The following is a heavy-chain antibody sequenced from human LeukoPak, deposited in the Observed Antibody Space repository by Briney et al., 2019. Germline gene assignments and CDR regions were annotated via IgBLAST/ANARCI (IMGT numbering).Heavy chain of an antibody. V-gene: IGHV3-15*01. Sequence: PGGSLRLSCAASGFTFSNAWMSWVRQAPGKGLEWVGRIKSKTDGGTTDYAAPVKGRFTISRDDSKNTLYLQMNSLKTEDTAVYYCTTEEGAAVANDYWGQGTLVTVSS. D-gene: IGHD6-13*01. CDR3: TTEEGAAVANDY. J-gene: IGHJ4*02. CDR1: GFTFSNAW. CDR2: IKSKTDGGTT.